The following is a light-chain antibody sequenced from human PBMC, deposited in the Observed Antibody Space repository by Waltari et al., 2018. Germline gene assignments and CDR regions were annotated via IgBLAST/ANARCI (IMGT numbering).Light chain of an antibody. CDR3: SSYASSPPHVV. V-gene: IGLV2-14*03. CDR1: ISAAGGYKS. Sequence: QSALTQPASLSGSPGQSISISCTGIISAAGGYKSVPCYQHHPGKAPKLLIYDVFNRPSGVSNRFAGSKSGNAASLAISGLQAEDEGVYYCSSYASSPPHVVFGAGTKLTVL. CDR2: DVF. J-gene: IGLJ2*01.